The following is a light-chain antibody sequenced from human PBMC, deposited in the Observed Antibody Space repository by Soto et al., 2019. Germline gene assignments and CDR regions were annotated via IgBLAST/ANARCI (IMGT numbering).Light chain of an antibody. CDR1: QSVLYSSNNKNY. V-gene: IGKV4-1*01. CDR3: QPYYSTPFT. CDR2: WAS. J-gene: IGKJ3*01. Sequence: DIVMTQSPDSLAVSLGERATINCKSSQSVLYSSNNKNYLAWYQQKPGQPPKLLIYWASTRESGVPDRFSGSGSGTDFAHSISSLQAEDVAVYYCQPYYSTPFTFGPGTKVDIK.